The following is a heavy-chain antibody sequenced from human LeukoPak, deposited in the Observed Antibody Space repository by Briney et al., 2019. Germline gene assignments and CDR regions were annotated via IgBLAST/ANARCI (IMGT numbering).Heavy chain of an antibody. V-gene: IGHV3-30*18. J-gene: IGHJ4*02. CDR2: ISYDGSNK. CDR3: AKDLGLERGYYDSSGYYPSFDY. D-gene: IGHD3-22*01. Sequence: GGSLRLSCAASGFTFSSYGMHWVRQAPGKGLEWVAVISYDGSNKYYADSVKGRFTISRDNSKNTLYLQINSLRAEDTAVYYCAKDLGLERGYYDSSGYYPSFDYWGQGTLVTVSS. CDR1: GFTFSSYG.